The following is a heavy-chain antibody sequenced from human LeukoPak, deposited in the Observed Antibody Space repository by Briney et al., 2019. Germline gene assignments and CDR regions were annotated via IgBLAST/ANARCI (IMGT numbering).Heavy chain of an antibody. Sequence: SETLSLTCAVSGGSISSSNWWSWVRQPPGKGLEWIGEIYHSGSTNYNPSLKSRVTISVDKSKNQFSLKLSSVTAADTAVYYCAGLLRGFDWLLGAFDIWGQGTMVTVSS. D-gene: IGHD3-9*01. CDR2: IYHSGST. V-gene: IGHV4-4*02. CDR1: GGSISSSNW. CDR3: AGLLRGFDWLLGAFDI. J-gene: IGHJ3*02.